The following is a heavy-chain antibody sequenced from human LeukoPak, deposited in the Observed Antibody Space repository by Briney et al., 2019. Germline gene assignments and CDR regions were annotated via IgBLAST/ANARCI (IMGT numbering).Heavy chain of an antibody. J-gene: IGHJ4*02. D-gene: IGHD4-17*01. Sequence: GGSLRLSCAASGFTFSSYAMSWVRQAPGKGLEWVSAISGSGGSTYYADSVKGRFTISRDNSKNTLYLQMNSLRAEDTAVYYCARDQQRTVTPVVDYWGQGTLVTVSS. CDR3: ARDQQRTVTPVVDY. CDR1: GFTFSSYA. V-gene: IGHV3-23*01. CDR2: ISGSGGST.